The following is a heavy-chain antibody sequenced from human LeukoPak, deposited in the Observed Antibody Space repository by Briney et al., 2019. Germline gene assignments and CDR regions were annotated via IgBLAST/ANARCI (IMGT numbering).Heavy chain of an antibody. J-gene: IGHJ5*01. CDR3: ARDRGLDGSDQLDS. V-gene: IGHV4-4*07. Sequence: PSETLSLTCIVSGGSISSYHWIWIRQPAGKGLEWIGRINSNGDTVYSPSLKSRATMSLDMTNNQFSLKLSSVTAADTAVYYCARDRGLDGSDQLDSWGPGTLVTVSS. D-gene: IGHD3-10*01. CDR2: INSNGDT. CDR1: GGSISSYH.